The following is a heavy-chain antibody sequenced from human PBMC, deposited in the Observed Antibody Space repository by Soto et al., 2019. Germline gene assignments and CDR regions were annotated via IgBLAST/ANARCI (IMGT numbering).Heavy chain of an antibody. J-gene: IGHJ4*02. V-gene: IGHV4-31*03. CDR3: ARATGYRFTPFDY. Sequence: QVQLQESGPGLVKPSQTLSLTCTVSGGSISSGGYYWSWIRQHPGKGLEWIGYIYYTGSTYYNPSLKSRVTISVDTSKNQISLKVSSVTVADTAVYYCARATGYRFTPFDYWGQGTLVTVSS. D-gene: IGHD3-16*02. CDR1: GGSISSGGYY. CDR2: IYYTGST.